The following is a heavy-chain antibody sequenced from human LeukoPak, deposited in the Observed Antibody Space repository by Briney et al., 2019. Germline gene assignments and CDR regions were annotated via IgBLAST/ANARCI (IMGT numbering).Heavy chain of an antibody. Sequence: GGSLRLSCAASGFTFSSYAMHWVRQAPGKGLEWVAVISYDGSNKYYADSVKGRFTISRDNSKNTLYLQVNSLRVEDTAVYYCTTKSHYWGQGTLVTVSS. CDR1: GFTFSSYA. CDR2: ISYDGSNK. CDR3: TTKSHY. D-gene: IGHD1-1*01. V-gene: IGHV3-30-3*01. J-gene: IGHJ4*02.